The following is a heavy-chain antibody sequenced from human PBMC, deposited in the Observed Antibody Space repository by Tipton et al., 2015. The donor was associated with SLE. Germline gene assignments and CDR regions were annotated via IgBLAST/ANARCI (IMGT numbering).Heavy chain of an antibody. J-gene: IGHJ1*01. CDR2: IYHSGST. CDR1: GGSISHYY. V-gene: IGHV4-59*12. D-gene: IGHD4-11*01. Sequence: TLSLTCTVSGGSISHYYWSWIRQPPGRVLEWIGNIYHSGSTNYNPSLKSRVTMSVDMPNNQFSLKLSSVTAADTAVYYCARCYSNYEYFQHWGQGTLVTVSS. CDR3: ARCYSNYEYFQH.